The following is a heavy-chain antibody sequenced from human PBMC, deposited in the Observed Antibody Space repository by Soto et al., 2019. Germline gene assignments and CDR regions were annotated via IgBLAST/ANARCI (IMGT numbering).Heavy chain of an antibody. Sequence: QVHLVQSGAEVKKPGASVKVSCKGSGYAFTTYGITWVRHAPGQGLEWMGWISAHNGNKNNAQKLQCRVTVTRETSTRTACMELRSRRSDDTAVYYCARGRYGDYWGQRALVTVS. D-gene: IGHD1-1*01. CDR3: ARGRYGDY. J-gene: IGHJ4*02. V-gene: IGHV1-18*01. CDR1: GYAFTTYG. CDR2: ISAHNGNK.